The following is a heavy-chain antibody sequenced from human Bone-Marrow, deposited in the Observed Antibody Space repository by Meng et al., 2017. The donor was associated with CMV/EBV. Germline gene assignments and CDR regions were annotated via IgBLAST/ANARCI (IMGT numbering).Heavy chain of an antibody. Sequence: VHLQPCGAGLFKPSVPLSLTCAVDGGSFSGYYWSWIRQSPGKGLEWIAEINHSGNTNYNPSLKSRVTISVDTSKNQFSLKLSSVTAADTAVYYCATVGLGMNWFDPWGQGTLVTVSS. J-gene: IGHJ5*02. CDR1: GGSFSGYY. V-gene: IGHV4-34*01. CDR3: ATVGLGMNWFDP. CDR2: INHSGNT.